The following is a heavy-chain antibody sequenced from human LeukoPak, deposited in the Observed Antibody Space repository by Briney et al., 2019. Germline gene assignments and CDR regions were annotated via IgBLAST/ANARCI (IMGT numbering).Heavy chain of an antibody. Sequence: LSGGSLRLSCAASGFTFSSYWMHWVRQAPGKGLVWVSRINTIGSSTTYADSVKGRFSISRDNAKNTLYLQMNSLRAEDTAVYYCVRVVYSDYLFDYWGPGNLVTVSS. CDR3: VRVVYSDYLFDY. D-gene: IGHD5-12*01. CDR1: GFTFSSYW. V-gene: IGHV3-74*01. J-gene: IGHJ4*02. CDR2: INTIGSST.